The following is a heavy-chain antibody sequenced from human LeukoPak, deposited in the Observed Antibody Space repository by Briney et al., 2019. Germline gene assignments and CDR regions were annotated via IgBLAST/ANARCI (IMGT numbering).Heavy chain of an antibody. J-gene: IGHJ4*02. CDR3: ARDRPPDYSNYYFDY. CDR1: GFTFSSYA. CDR2: ISYDGSNK. V-gene: IGHV3-30*04. D-gene: IGHD4-11*01. Sequence: PGRSLRLSCAASGFTFSSYAMHWVRQAPGKGLEWVAVISYDGSNKYYADSVKGRFTISRDNSKNTLYLQMNSLRAEDTAVYYCARDRPPDYSNYYFDYWGQGTLVTVSS.